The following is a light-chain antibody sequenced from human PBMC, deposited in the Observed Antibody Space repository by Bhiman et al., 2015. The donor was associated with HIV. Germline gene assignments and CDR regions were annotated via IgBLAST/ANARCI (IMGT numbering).Light chain of an antibody. CDR1: NNDVGGYNF. CDR2: DVD. Sequence: QSALTQSPSVSASPGQSIRISCTGTNNDVGGYNFVAWYRQYPGSSPQVVIYDVDKRPSGISRRFFGSRSGNTATLTITELQSEDEADYFCASYTGDSTWLFGVGTKLTVL. CDR3: ASYTGDSTWL. J-gene: IGLJ3*02. V-gene: IGLV2-14*03.